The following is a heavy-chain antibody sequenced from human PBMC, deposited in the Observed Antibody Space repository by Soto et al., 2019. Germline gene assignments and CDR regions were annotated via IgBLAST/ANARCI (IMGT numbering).Heavy chain of an antibody. V-gene: IGHV3-9*01. CDR1: GFTFDDYA. Sequence: DVQLVESGGGLVQPGRSLRLSCAASGFTFDDYAMHWVRQAPGKGLEWVSGISWDSGSIGYADSVKGRFTISRDNAKNSLYLQMNSLIAEDTALYYCAKYSLLTGWNVPYYFDYWGQGTLVTVSS. D-gene: IGHD1-1*01. CDR3: AKYSLLTGWNVPYYFDY. J-gene: IGHJ4*02. CDR2: ISWDSGSI.